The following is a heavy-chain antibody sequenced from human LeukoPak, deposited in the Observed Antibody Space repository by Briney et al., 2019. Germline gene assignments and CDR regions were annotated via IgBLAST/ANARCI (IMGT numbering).Heavy chain of an antibody. CDR3: ASLPLHYYYYMDV. D-gene: IGHD2-21*01. CDR1: GGSISSSSYY. J-gene: IGHJ6*03. Sequence: SETLSLTCTVSGGSISSSSYYWGWIRQPPGKGLEWIGSIYHSGTTYYNPSLKSRVTISVDTFTDRFSLKLSSVTAADTAVYYCASLPLHYYYYMDVWGQGTTVTVSS. CDR2: IYHSGTT. V-gene: IGHV4-39*01.